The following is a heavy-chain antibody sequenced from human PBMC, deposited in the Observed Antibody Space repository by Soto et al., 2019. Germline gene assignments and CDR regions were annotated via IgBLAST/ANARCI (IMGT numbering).Heavy chain of an antibody. Sequence: QVQLQESGPGLVKPSGTLSLTCTVSDGAISTYYWHWIRQPPGKGLEWIGYIHYSGYTSYNPSLKSRVTISVDTSKNQFSVRLHSVTAADTAVYYCAREYSSFEYWGQGALVTVS. V-gene: IGHV4-59*01. CDR3: AREYSSFEY. J-gene: IGHJ4*02. D-gene: IGHD4-4*01. CDR2: IHYSGYT. CDR1: DGAISTYY.